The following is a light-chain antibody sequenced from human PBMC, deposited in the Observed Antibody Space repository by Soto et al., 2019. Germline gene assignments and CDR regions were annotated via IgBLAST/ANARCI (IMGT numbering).Light chain of an antibody. CDR1: QGISNY. CDR3: QKYNSAPPTT. Sequence: DIQMTQSPSSLSASVGDRVTITYRASQGISNYLAWYQQKPGKVPKLLIYAASTLQSGVPSRFSGSGSGTDFTLTISSLQPEDVATYYCQKYNSAPPTTFGGGTKVDIK. J-gene: IGKJ4*01. V-gene: IGKV1-27*01. CDR2: AAS.